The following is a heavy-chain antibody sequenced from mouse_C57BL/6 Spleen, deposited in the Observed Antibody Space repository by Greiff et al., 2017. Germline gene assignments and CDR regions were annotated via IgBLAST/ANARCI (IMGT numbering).Heavy chain of an antibody. J-gene: IGHJ1*03. CDR3: ARRGGNYAEGYFDV. CDR2: INPGSGGT. V-gene: IGHV1-54*01. D-gene: IGHD2-1*01. Sequence: VQLQQSGAELVRPGTSVKVSCKASGYAFTNYLIEWVKQRPGQGLEWIGVINPGSGGTNYNEKFKGKATLTADKSSSTAYMQLSSLTSEDSAVYFCARRGGNYAEGYFDVWGTGTTVTVSS. CDR1: GYAFTNYL.